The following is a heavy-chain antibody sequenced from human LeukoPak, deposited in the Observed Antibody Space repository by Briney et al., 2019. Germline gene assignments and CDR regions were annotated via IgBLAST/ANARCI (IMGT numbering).Heavy chain of an antibody. CDR2: ISVSGGST. J-gene: IGHJ4*02. V-gene: IGHV3-23*01. CDR3: AKSYDYIWGSYRPQDTYYFDY. CDR1: GFTFSSYA. Sequence: GGSLRLSCAASGFTFSSYAMSWVRQAPGKGLEWVSAISVSGGSTYYADSVKGRFTISRDNSKNTLYLQMNSLRAEDTAVYYCAKSYDYIWGSYRPQDTYYFDYWGQGTLVTVSS. D-gene: IGHD3-16*02.